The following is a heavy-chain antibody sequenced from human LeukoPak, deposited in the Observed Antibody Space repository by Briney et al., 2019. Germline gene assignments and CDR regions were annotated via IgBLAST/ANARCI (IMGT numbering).Heavy chain of an antibody. CDR1: GASLSSSTYH. D-gene: IGHD5-24*01. V-gene: IGHV4-39*07. Sequence: SETLSLTCTVSGASLSSSTYHWAWIRQPPGDQPEWIATNSFSGDIYYSPSLKSRVTISVDRSMTQFSLKMTSVTAADTAVYYCASERWSRRSFFDYWGQGVLVTVSS. CDR3: ASERWSRRSFFDY. J-gene: IGHJ4*02. CDR2: NSFSGDI.